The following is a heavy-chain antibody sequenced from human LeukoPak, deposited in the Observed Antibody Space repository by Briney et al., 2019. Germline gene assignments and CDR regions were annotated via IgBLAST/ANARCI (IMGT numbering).Heavy chain of an antibody. CDR2: IYNAKNT. V-gene: IGHV4-59*08. D-gene: IGHD6-19*01. CDR3: AQTTGWPGFDF. CDR1: GASTSSRY. Sequence: SETLSLTCSASGASTSSRYWSWIRQFPGGTLEWIGHIYNAKNTKYNPSLTSRVTISVDTSRNKFSLSLTSLTAADTAIYYCAQTTGWPGFDFWGPGALVTVSS. J-gene: IGHJ4*02.